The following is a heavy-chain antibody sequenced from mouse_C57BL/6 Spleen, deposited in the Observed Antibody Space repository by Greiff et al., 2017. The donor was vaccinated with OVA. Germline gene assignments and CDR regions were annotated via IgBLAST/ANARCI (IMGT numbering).Heavy chain of an antibody. CDR2: IYPGDGDT. Sequence: VQLQQSGPELVKPGASVKISCKASGYAFSSSWMNWVKQRPGKGLEWIGRIYPGDGDTNYNGKFKGKATLTADKSSSTAYMQLSRLTSEDSAVYFCARVGYGAYYFDYWGQGTTLTVSS. J-gene: IGHJ2*01. V-gene: IGHV1-82*01. CDR3: ARVGYGAYYFDY. CDR1: GYAFSSSW. D-gene: IGHD2-2*01.